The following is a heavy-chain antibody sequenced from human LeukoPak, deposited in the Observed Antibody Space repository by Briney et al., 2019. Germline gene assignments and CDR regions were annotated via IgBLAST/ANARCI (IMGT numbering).Heavy chain of an antibody. CDR1: DDSISSSNYN. CDR3: ARVEAIPGRPWVPFVY. V-gene: IGHV4-39*07. CDR2: VYHSGSS. D-gene: IGHD2-2*02. Sequence: SETLSLTCTVSDDSISSSNYNWDWIRQSPGKGLEWIGSVYHSGSSFYNPSLKSRVSISLDTSKRQFSLRLSSVTAADTAVYYCARVEAIPGRPWVPFVYWGQGTLVTVSS. J-gene: IGHJ1*01.